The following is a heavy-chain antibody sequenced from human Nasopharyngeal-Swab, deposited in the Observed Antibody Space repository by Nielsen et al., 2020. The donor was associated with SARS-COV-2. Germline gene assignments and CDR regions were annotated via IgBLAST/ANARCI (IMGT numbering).Heavy chain of an antibody. CDR1: GVSITSQY. CDR2: IYHNSGT. J-gene: IGHJ5*02. V-gene: IGHV4-59*11. CDR3: AKEGATGWFDP. Sequence: SETLSLTCTVSGVSITSQYWSWIRQPPGKGLEWIGYIYHNSGTSYNPSLKSRVTMFMDTSKNQFSLRLRSVTAADTAVYYCAKEGATGWFDPWGQGTLVTVSS.